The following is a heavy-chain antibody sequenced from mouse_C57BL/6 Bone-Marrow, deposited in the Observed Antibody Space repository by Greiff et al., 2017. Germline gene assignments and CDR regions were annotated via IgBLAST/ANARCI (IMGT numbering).Heavy chain of an antibody. CDR2: IDPSDSYT. CDR3: APYGSSYPY. J-gene: IGHJ3*01. V-gene: IGHV1-59*01. D-gene: IGHD1-1*01. CDR1: GYTFTSYW. Sequence: QVQLQQPGAELVRPGTSVKLSCKASGYTFTSYWMHWVKQRPGQGLEWIGVIDPSDSYTNYNQKFKGKATLTVDTSSSTAYMQLSSLTSEDSAVYHCAPYGSSYPYWGQGTLVTVSA.